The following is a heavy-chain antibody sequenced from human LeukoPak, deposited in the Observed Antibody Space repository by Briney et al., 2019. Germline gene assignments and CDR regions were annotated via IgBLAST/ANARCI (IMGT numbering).Heavy chain of an antibody. CDR1: GFSFSSYW. J-gene: IGHJ4*02. V-gene: IGHV3-74*01. CDR2: INSDGSST. D-gene: IGHD3-3*01. CDR3: ATDTIRV. Sequence: GGSLRLSCAASGFSFSSYWVHWVRQAPGKGLVWVSRINSDGSSTSYADSVKGRFTISRDNAKNTLYLQMILLRGEGTAVYYCATDTIRVWGKGTPVTVST.